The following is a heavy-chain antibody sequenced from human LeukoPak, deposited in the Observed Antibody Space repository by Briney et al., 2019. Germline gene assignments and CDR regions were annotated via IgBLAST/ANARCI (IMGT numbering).Heavy chain of an antibody. Sequence: ASVKVSCKASGGTFSSYAISWVRQAPGQGLEWMGRIIPILGIANYAQKFQGRATITADKSTSTAYMELSSLRSEDTAVYYCARSYYDSSGYYYRGRDAFDIWGQGTMVTVSS. J-gene: IGHJ3*02. CDR1: GGTFSSYA. V-gene: IGHV1-69*04. CDR2: IIPILGIA. D-gene: IGHD3-22*01. CDR3: ARSYYDSSGYYYRGRDAFDI.